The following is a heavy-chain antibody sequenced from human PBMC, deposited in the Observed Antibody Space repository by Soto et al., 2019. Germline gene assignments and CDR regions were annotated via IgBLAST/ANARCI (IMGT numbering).Heavy chain of an antibody. CDR2: VSVYNDDT. CDR3: ARTCRSGGSCYHEY. D-gene: IGHD2-15*01. CDR1: GYTFSSFG. Sequence: ASVKVSCKASGYTFSSFGISWVRQAPGQGLEWVGWVSVYNDDTKYAQNFQGRVSLTTDTSTSTTYMEVGRLRSDDTAVYYCARTCRSGGSCYHEYWGEGTLVAVSS. J-gene: IGHJ4*02. V-gene: IGHV1-18*01.